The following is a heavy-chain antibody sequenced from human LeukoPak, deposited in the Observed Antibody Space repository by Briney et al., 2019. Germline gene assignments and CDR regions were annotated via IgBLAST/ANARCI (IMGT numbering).Heavy chain of an antibody. CDR2: ITPNSGGT. D-gene: IGHD3-22*01. V-gene: IGHV1-2*06. Sequence: ASVKVSCKASGYTFTDYYLQWVRQAPGQGLEWMGRITPNSGGTNYAQKFQGRVTMTRDTSINTAYMELSRLSSDDTAMYYCARDRAGGGYYALNYWGQGTLVTVSS. J-gene: IGHJ4*02. CDR3: ARDRAGGGYYALNY. CDR1: GYTFTDYY.